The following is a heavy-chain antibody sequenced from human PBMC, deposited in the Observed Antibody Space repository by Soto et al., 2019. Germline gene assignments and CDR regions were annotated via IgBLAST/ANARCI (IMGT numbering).Heavy chain of an antibody. V-gene: IGHV3-7*01. CDR1: GFTFSSYW. Sequence: PGGSLRLSCAASGFTFSSYWMSWVRQAPGKGLEWVANIKQDGSEKYYVDSVKGRFTISRDNAKNSLYLQMNSLRAEDTAVYYCARAHEWFPPLFLDVWGKGTSVPVSS. CDR3: ARAHEWFPPLFLDV. CDR2: IKQDGSEK. D-gene: IGHD3-3*01. J-gene: IGHJ6*04.